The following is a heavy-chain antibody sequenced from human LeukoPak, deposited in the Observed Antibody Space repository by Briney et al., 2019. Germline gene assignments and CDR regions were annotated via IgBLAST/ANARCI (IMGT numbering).Heavy chain of an antibody. CDR3: ARVSGYDWESFYDY. CDR1: GGSISSGGYY. CDR2: IYYSGST. V-gene: IGHV4-61*08. J-gene: IGHJ4*02. D-gene: IGHD5-12*01. Sequence: SQTLSLTCTVSGGSISSGGYYWSWIRQPPGKGLEWIGYIYYSGSTNYNPSLKSRVTISVDTSKNQFSLKLSSVTAADTAMYYCARVSGYDWESFYDYWGQGSLVTVSS.